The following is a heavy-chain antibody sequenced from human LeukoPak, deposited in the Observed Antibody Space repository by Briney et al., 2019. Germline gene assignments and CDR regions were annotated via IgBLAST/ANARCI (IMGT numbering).Heavy chain of an antibody. CDR3: ARDLSSTSNWELDY. CDR1: GYTFTGYF. D-gene: IGHD7-27*01. J-gene: IGHJ4*02. Sequence: ASVKVSCKASGYTFTGYFMHWVRQAPGQGLEWMGRINPNSGDPNYAQNFQGRVTMTRDTSISTAYMELSRLRSDDTAVYYCARDLSSTSNWELDYWGQGTLVTVSS. CDR2: INPNSGDP. V-gene: IGHV1-2*06.